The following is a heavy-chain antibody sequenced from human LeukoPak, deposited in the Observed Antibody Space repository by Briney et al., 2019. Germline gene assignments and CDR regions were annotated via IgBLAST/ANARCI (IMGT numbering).Heavy chain of an antibody. CDR3: ARAPSEIGGYYPEYFRH. J-gene: IGHJ1*01. CDR1: GFTFSSYW. Sequence: PGGSLRLSCAASGFTFSSYWMHWVRQAPGKGLVWVSRIKGDGNTNYADSVKGRFTISRDNAKNTVSLLMNSLRAEDTGVYYCARAPSEIGGYYPEYFRHWGQGTLVTVSS. CDR2: IKGDGNT. D-gene: IGHD3-22*01. V-gene: IGHV3-74*01.